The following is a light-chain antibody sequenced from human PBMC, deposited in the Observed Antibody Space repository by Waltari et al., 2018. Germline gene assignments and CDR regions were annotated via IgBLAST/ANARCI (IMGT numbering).Light chain of an antibody. CDR1: RSDVGGYNY. J-gene: IGLJ2*01. V-gene: IGLV2-14*01. CDR3: SSYTSSSTLVV. Sequence: QSALTQPASVSGSPGQSITISCTGTRSDVGGYNYVYCYQQHPGKAPKLMIYEVINRPSGVSNRFSGSKSGNTASLTISGLQAEDEADYYCSSYTSSSTLVVFGGGTKLTVL. CDR2: EVI.